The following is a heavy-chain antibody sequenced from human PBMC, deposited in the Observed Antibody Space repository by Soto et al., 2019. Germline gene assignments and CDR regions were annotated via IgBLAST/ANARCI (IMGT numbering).Heavy chain of an antibody. CDR2: ISYDGSNK. Sequence: QVQLVESGGGVVQPGRSLRLSCAASGFTFSSYAMHWVRQAPGKGLEWVAVISYDGSNKYYADSVKGRFTISRDNSKNTLYLQMNSLRADDTAVYYCARSPVPYCSSTSCYGMDVWGQGTTVTVSS. CDR1: GFTFSSYA. J-gene: IGHJ6*02. V-gene: IGHV3-30-3*01. CDR3: ARSPVPYCSSTSCYGMDV. D-gene: IGHD2-2*01.